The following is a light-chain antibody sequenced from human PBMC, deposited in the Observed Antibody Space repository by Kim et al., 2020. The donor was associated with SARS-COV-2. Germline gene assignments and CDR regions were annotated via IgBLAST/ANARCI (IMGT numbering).Light chain of an antibody. CDR3: TSYAGSNNLDV. J-gene: IGLJ1*01. CDR2: AVN. CDR1: SSNIVAYNY. V-gene: IGLV2-8*01. Sequence: SVTTTGTGTSSNIVAYNYVSWYQQHPGNAHKLMIYAVNRRPSGVPDRFSGSKSGNTASLTVSGLQAEDEADYYCTSYAGSNNLDVFGTGTKVTVL.